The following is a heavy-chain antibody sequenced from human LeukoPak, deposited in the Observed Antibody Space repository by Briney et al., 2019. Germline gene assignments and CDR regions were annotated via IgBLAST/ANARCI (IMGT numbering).Heavy chain of an antibody. D-gene: IGHD3-10*01. J-gene: IGHJ4*02. V-gene: IGHV4-4*07. CDR3: ARERETSGSGSYYNHPFDY. Sequence: SETLSLACTVSGGSISSYYWSWIRQPAGKGLEWIGRIYTSGSTNYNPSLKSRVTMSVDTSKNQFSLKLSSVTAADTAVYYCARERETSGSGSYYNHPFDYWGQGTLVTVSS. CDR1: GGSISSYY. CDR2: IYTSGST.